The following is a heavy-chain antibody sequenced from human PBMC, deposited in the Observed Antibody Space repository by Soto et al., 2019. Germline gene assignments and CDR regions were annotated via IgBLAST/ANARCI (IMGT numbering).Heavy chain of an antibody. J-gene: IGHJ6*02. CDR1: GYTLTELS. V-gene: IGHV1-24*01. CDR2: FDPEDGET. CDR3: ATGAGFGSGSYYNGNYYYGMDV. Sequence: ASVKVSCKVSGYTLTELSMHWVRQAPGKGLEWMGGFDPEDGETIYAQKFQGRVTMTEDTPTDTAYMELSSLRSEDTAVYYCATGAGFGSGSYYNGNYYYGMDVWGQGTTVTVSS. D-gene: IGHD3-10*01.